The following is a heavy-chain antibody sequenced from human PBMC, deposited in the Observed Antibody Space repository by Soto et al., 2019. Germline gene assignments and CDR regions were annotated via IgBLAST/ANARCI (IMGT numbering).Heavy chain of an antibody. Sequence: SETLSLTCTVYGGSISSSSYYWGWIRQPPGKGLEWIGSIYYSGSTYYNPSLKSRVTISVDTSKNQFSLKLSSVTAADTAVYYCARESHYYGSGSYYLAAHDYGMDVWGQGTTVTVSS. V-gene: IGHV4-39*02. CDR3: ARESHYYGSGSYYLAAHDYGMDV. CDR1: GGSISSSSYY. J-gene: IGHJ6*02. CDR2: IYYSGST. D-gene: IGHD3-10*01.